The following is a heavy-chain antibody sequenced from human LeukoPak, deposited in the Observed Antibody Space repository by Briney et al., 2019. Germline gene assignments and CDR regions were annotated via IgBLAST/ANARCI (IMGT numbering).Heavy chain of an antibody. CDR1: GFTFSSYG. Sequence: GGSLRLSCAASGFTFSSYGMHWVHQAPGKGLEWVAFIRYDGSNKYYADSVKGRFTISRDNSKNTLYLQMNSLRPEDTAVYYCAKDGDVEQWLVRAFDYWGQGTLVTVSS. CDR3: AKDGDVEQWLVRAFDY. CDR2: IRYDGSNK. J-gene: IGHJ4*02. V-gene: IGHV3-30*02. D-gene: IGHD6-19*01.